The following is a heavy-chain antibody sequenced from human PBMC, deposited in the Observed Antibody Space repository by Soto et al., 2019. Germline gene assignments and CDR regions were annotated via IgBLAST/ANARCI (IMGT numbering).Heavy chain of an antibody. Sequence: QVQLVQSGAEVKKPGASLKVSCKASGYSFTSYDMNWVRQVPGQGPEWMGWMNPNSANTGYAQKFQGKPTKSGKMSKRTAYRGLSSLPSEDAAVYSCARGGFPAPHMAVWGRGPTITVSS. V-gene: IGHV1-8*01. CDR2: MNPNSANT. CDR3: ARGGFPAPHMAV. CDR1: GYSFTSYD. J-gene: IGHJ6*03.